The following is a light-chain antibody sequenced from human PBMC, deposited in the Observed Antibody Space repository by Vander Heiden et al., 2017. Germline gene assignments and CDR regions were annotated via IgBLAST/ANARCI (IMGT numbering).Light chain of an antibody. J-gene: IGKJ4*01. Sequence: FRMTQSPSSLSASTGDRVTITCRASQVISSYLAWYQQKPGKAPKLLIYAASTLQSGIPSRFSGSGSGTDFTLTISCLQSEDFATYYCQQYYSYPLTFGGGTKVEIK. CDR1: QVISSY. CDR3: QQYYSYPLT. CDR2: AAS. V-gene: IGKV1-8*01.